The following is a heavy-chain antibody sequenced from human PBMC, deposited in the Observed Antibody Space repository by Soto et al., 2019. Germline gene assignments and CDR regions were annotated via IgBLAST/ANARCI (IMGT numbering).Heavy chain of an antibody. Sequence: PGGSLRLSCAASGFTFSSYAMSWVRQAPGKGLEWVSAISGSGGSTYYADSVKGRFTISRDNSKNTLYLQMNSLRAEDTAVYYCAKEAREQQLVWGGYYYYYYMDVWGKGTTVTVSS. CDR2: ISGSGGST. CDR3: AKEAREQQLVWGGYYYYYYMDV. V-gene: IGHV3-23*01. D-gene: IGHD6-13*01. J-gene: IGHJ6*03. CDR1: GFTFSSYA.